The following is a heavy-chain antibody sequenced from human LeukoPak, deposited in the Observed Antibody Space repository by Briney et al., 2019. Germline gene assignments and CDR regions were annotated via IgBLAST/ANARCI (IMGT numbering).Heavy chain of an antibody. Sequence: GGSLRLSCAASGFILSNYAMHWVRQPAGKGLEWVSALGTAGDTFYPGSVKGRFTISRDNAKKSLFLQMSSLRAEDTAIYYCARQSTPQGNFDYWGQGTLVTVSS. CDR1: GFILSNYA. CDR3: ARQSTPQGNFDY. J-gene: IGHJ4*02. CDR2: LGTAGDT. V-gene: IGHV3-13*01.